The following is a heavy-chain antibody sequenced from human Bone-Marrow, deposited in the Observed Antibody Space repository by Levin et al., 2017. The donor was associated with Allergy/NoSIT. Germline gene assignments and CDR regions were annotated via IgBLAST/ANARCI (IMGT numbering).Heavy chain of an antibody. V-gene: IGHV3-30*04. CDR3: ATRSPYNWNYHYGMDV. D-gene: IGHD1-20*01. CDR2: ISYDGSNK. J-gene: IGHJ6*02. Sequence: GGSLRLSCAASGFTFSSYAMHWVRQAPGKGLEWVAVISYDGSNKYYADSVKGRFTISRDNSKNTLYLQMNSLRAEDTAVYYCATRSPYNWNYHYGMDVWGQGTTVTVSS. CDR1: GFTFSSYA.